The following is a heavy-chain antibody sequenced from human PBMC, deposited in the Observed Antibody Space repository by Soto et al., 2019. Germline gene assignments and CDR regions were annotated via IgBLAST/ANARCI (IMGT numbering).Heavy chain of an antibody. J-gene: IGHJ4*02. CDR3: ARDRPSYDSSGLDY. Sequence: GGSLRLSCAASGFTFSSYWMSWVRQAPGNGLEWVANIKQDGSEKYYVDSVKGRFTISRDNAKNSLYLQMNSLRAEDTAVYYCARDRPSYDSSGLDYWGQGTLVTVSS. CDR2: IKQDGSEK. V-gene: IGHV3-7*03. D-gene: IGHD3-22*01. CDR1: GFTFSSYW.